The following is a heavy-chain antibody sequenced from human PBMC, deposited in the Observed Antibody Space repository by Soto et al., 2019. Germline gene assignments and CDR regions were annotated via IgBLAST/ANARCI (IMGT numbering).Heavy chain of an antibody. CDR2: TYYSGST. J-gene: IGHJ5*02. V-gene: IGHV4-30-4*01. Sequence: QVQLQESGPGLVKPSQTLSLTCTVSGGSISSGDYYWSWIRQPPGKGLEWIGCTYYSGSTYYNPSLKSRVTISVDKSKNQFSLKLSSVPAAYTAVYYCARGVTMVRGVIIPWFDPWGQGTLVTVSS. CDR3: ARGVTMVRGVIIPWFDP. D-gene: IGHD3-10*01. CDR1: GGSISSGDYY.